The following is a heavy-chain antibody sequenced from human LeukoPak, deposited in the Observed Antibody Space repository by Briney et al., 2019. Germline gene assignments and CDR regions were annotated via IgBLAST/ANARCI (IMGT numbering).Heavy chain of an antibody. J-gene: IGHJ3*02. CDR3: ARVAVGTPGTKWAFDI. D-gene: IGHD1-1*01. Sequence: SETLSLTCIVSGDSITSSSYHWGWIRQPPGKGPEWIGNLYYSGSPYYNPSLKGRVTISVDTSKNQFSLKLTSVTAADTAVYYCARVAVGTPGTKWAFDIWGQGTMVTVSS. CDR1: GDSITSSSYH. V-gene: IGHV4-39*07. CDR2: LYYSGSP.